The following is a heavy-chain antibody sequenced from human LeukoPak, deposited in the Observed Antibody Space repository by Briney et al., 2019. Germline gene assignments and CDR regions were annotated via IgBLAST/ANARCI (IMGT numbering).Heavy chain of an antibody. D-gene: IGHD6-13*01. Sequence: GGSLRLSCAASGFTFSSYKMNWVRQAPGKGLEWVSYISSSGSTISYADSVKGRFTISRDNAKNSLYLQMNSLRAEDTAVYYCARVRQQLVRLLGRDTTYYYYYYMDVWGKGTTVTVSS. V-gene: IGHV3-48*03. CDR2: ISSSGSTI. J-gene: IGHJ6*03. CDR3: ARVRQQLVRLLGRDTTYYYYYYMDV. CDR1: GFTFSSYK.